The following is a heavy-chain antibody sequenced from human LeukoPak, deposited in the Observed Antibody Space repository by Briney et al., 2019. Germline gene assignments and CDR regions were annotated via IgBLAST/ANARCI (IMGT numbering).Heavy chain of an antibody. J-gene: IGHJ4*02. CDR1: GFTFSSCG. V-gene: IGHV3-30*03. D-gene: IGHD3-22*01. Sequence: GRSLRLSCAASGFTFSSCGMHWVRQAPGKGLEWVAVISYDGSNKYYADSVKGRFTISRDNSKNTLDLQMNSLRIEDTAVYYCARDISGYYYHNSLDYWGQGILVRVSS. CDR2: ISYDGSNK. CDR3: ARDISGYYYHNSLDY.